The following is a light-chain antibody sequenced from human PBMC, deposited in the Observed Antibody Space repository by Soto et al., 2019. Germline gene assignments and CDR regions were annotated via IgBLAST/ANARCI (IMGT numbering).Light chain of an antibody. CDR3: QQYITSPRT. Sequence: DIQMTQAPSTLSASVGDRVTISCRASQTINTLLAWYQQRPEKAPTIPIYKASSFESGVPDRFSGSGSGTEFTLTISSLQPDDFATYFCQQYITSPRTFGQGTKVEVK. CDR2: KAS. J-gene: IGKJ1*01. CDR1: QTINTL. V-gene: IGKV1-5*03.